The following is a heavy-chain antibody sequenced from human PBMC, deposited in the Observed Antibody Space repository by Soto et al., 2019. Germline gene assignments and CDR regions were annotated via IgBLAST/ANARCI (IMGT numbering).Heavy chain of an antibody. CDR3: ARDTFSGDSSGPHY. J-gene: IGHJ4*02. CDR2: IYPGDSDN. V-gene: IGHV5-51*01. Sequence: GGSLKISCKGSGYSFSRYVIAWVRQRLGKGLEWMGLIYPGDSDNRYSPSFQGQVTISADKSITTAYLQWSSLKASDTAIYYCARDTFSGDSSGPHYWGQGTLVTVSS. CDR1: GYSFSRYV. D-gene: IGHD3-22*01.